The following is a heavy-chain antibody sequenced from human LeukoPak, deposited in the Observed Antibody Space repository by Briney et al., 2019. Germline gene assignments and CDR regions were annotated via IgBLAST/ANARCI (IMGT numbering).Heavy chain of an antibody. CDR2: IKSKTDGGTP. Sequence: GGSLRLSCAASGFTFSNTWMSWVRQAPGKGLEWVGRIKSKTDGGTPDYAAPVKGRFTISRDDSKNTLYLQMNSLKTEDTAVYYCTTDVGHDYGDYIGAFGIWGQGTMVTVSS. V-gene: IGHV3-15*01. CDR3: TTDVGHDYGDYIGAFGI. D-gene: IGHD4-17*01. J-gene: IGHJ3*02. CDR1: GFTFSNTW.